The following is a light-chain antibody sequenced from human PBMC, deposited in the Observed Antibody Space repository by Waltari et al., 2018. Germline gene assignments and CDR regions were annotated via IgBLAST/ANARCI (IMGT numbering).Light chain of an antibody. V-gene: IGLV2-14*01. CDR1: SSYVGGYNY. CDR3: SSYTSSSTLGV. CDR2: DVS. Sequence: QSALTQPASVSGSPGQSTTISCTGTSSYVGGYNYVSWYQQHPGKAPKLMIYDVSNRPSGVSNRFSGSKSGNTASLTISGLQAEDEADYYCSSYTSSSTLGVFGGGTKLTVL. J-gene: IGLJ3*02.